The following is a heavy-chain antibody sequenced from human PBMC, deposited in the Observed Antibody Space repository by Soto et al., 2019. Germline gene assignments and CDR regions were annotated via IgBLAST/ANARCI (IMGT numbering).Heavy chain of an antibody. Sequence: GGSLRLSCAASGFTFSSYGMHWVRQAPGKGLEWVAVIWYDGSNKYYADSVKGRFTISRDNSKNTLYLQMNSLRAEDTAVYYCARDPEMYSSGWYGDYWGQGTLVTVSS. J-gene: IGHJ4*02. CDR3: ARDPEMYSSGWYGDY. CDR2: IWYDGSNK. D-gene: IGHD6-19*01. V-gene: IGHV3-33*01. CDR1: GFTFSSYG.